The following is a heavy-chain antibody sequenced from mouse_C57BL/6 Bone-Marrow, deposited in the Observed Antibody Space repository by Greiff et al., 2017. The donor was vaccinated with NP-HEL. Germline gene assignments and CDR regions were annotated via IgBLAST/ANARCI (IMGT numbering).Heavy chain of an antibody. Sequence: EVMLVESGGDLVKPGGSLKLSCAASGFTFSSYGMSWVRQTPDKRLEWVATISSGGSYTYYPDSVKGRLPISRDNAKNTLYLQMSSLKSEDTAMYYCARRNYYGSSYPFAYWGQGTLVTVSA. D-gene: IGHD1-1*01. CDR3: ARRNYYGSSYPFAY. V-gene: IGHV5-6*02. CDR2: ISSGGSYT. J-gene: IGHJ3*01. CDR1: GFTFSSYG.